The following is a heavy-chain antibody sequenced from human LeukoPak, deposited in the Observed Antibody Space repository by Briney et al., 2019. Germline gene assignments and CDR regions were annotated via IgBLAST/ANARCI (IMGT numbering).Heavy chain of an antibody. V-gene: IGHV4-34*01. J-gene: IGHJ4*02. D-gene: IGHD3-9*01. Sequence: SETLSLTCAVYGGSFSGYYWSWIRQPPGKGLEWIGEINHSGSTNYNPSLKSRVTISVDTSKNQFSLKLSSVTAADTAVYYCARGGDILTGYYNRPRALKVWGQGTLVTVSS. CDR3: ARGGDILTGYYNRPRALKV. CDR1: GGSFSGYY. CDR2: INHSGST.